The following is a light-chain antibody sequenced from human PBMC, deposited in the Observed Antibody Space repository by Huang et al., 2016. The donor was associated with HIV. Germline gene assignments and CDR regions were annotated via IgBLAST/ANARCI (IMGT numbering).Light chain of an antibody. J-gene: IGKJ1*01. Sequence: EIVLTQSPGTLSLSPGERVTLSCRASQSVSNNYLAWYQQKPGQSPRLLIYGASTSATAIPDRFSGSGSGTDFTLVISRLQPEDFAVYYCQQYGSSPTFGQGTKVEIK. CDR3: QQYGSSPT. CDR2: GAS. V-gene: IGKV3-20*01. CDR1: QSVSNNY.